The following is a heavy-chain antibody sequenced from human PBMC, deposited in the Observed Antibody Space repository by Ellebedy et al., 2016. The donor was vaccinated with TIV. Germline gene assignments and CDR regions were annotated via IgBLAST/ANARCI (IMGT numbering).Heavy chain of an antibody. V-gene: IGHV3-23*01. D-gene: IGHD1-1*01. CDR2: VSERDGRT. CDR3: TKRADNWGFFDY. J-gene: IGHJ4*01. Sequence: PGGSLRLSCAASGFTFSDYVMAWVRQVPGKGLEWVSAVSERDGRTFYADSVKGRFSISRDNFDNTLFLHMHSLTAVDTAVYYCTKRADNWGFFDYWGHGTLVTVSS. CDR1: GFTFSDYV.